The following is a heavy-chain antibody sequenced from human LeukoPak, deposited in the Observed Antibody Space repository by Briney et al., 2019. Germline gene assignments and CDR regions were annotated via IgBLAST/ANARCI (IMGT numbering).Heavy chain of an antibody. D-gene: IGHD1-1*01. CDR2: IAEDGSNE. Sequence: GGSLRLSCAASGFTFSSYGMHCVRQAPGKGLEWVAFIAEDGSNEKYTDSVKGRSTISRDNSNNTLYLRMNSLRAEDTGVYYCAKDRETTSSGTFDYWGQGTLVTVSS. V-gene: IGHV3-30*18. CDR3: AKDRETTSSGTFDY. J-gene: IGHJ4*02. CDR1: GFTFSSYG.